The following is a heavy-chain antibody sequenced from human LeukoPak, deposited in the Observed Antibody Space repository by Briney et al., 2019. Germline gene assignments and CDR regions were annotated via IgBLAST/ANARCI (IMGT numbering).Heavy chain of an antibody. J-gene: IGHJ4*02. CDR3: ARERVVRWLQLVPY. D-gene: IGHD5-24*01. CDR1: GFTFSDYY. V-gene: IGHV3-11*01. Sequence: GGSLRLSCAASGFTFSDYYMSWIRQAPGKGLEWVSYISSSGSAIYYADSVKGRFTISRDNAKNSLYLQMNSLRAEDTAVYYCARERVVRWLQLVPYWGQGTLVTVSS. CDR2: ISSSGSAI.